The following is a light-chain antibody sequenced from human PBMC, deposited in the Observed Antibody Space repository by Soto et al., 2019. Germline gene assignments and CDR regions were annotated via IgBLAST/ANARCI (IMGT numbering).Light chain of an antibody. CDR2: DVS. CDR3: SSYTTSSTYV. CDR1: SSDVGGYNY. Sequence: QSVLTQPASVSGSPGQSITISCTGTSSDVGGYNYVSWYQQHPGKAPKLMISDVSNRPSGVSNRFSGSKSGNTASLTISGLQTEDEADYYRSSYTTSSTYVFGTGTKLTVL. J-gene: IGLJ1*01. V-gene: IGLV2-14*01.